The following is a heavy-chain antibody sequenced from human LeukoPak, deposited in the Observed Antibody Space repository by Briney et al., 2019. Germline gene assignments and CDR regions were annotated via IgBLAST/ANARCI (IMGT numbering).Heavy chain of an antibody. CDR2: INHGGST. CDR3: ARGQNY. V-gene: IGHV4-34*01. CDR1: GGSFSGYY. J-gene: IGHJ4*02. Sequence: PSETLSLTCAVYGGSFSGYYWSWIRQPPGKGLERIGEINHGGSTNYNPSLKSRVTISVDTSKNQFSLKLSSVTAADTAVYYCARGQNYWGQGTLVTVSS.